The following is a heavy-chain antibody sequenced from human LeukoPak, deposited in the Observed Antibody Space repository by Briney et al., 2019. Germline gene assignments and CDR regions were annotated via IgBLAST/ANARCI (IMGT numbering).Heavy chain of an antibody. D-gene: IGHD5-12*01. J-gene: IGHJ6*03. CDR3: ARGYSGYDRRGKNYYYYYMDV. Sequence: SETLSLTCAVYGGSFSGYYWSWIRQSPGKGLECIGEINHSGSTNYNPSLKSRVTISVDTSKNQFSLKLSSVTAADTAVYYCARGYSGYDRRGKNYYYYYMDVWGKGTTVTVSS. V-gene: IGHV4-34*01. CDR1: GGSFSGYY. CDR2: INHSGST.